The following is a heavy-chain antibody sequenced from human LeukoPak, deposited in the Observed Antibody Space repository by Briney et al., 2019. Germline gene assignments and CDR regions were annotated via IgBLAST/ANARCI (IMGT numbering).Heavy chain of an antibody. D-gene: IGHD3-3*02. CDR2: IWSDGSQK. Sequence: PGGSLRLSCAASGFTFTTHGFHWVRQAPGKGLECVAVIWSDGSQKYYADSVKGRFTISRDNSENTVYLQMNSLRAEDTAVYYCARDLRYGALDFDYGGQGTLVTVSS. CDR1: GFTFTTHG. J-gene: IGHJ4*02. V-gene: IGHV3-33*01. CDR3: ARDLRYGALDFDY.